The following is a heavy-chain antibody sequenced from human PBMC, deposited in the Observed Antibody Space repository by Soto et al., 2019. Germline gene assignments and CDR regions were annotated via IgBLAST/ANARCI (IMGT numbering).Heavy chain of an antibody. V-gene: IGHV3-23*01. CDR1: SFTFSNFA. D-gene: IGHD2-8*01. CDR2: ISGSGATA. Sequence: LRLSCVAPSFTFSNFAMSWVRQAPGEGLEWVSGISGSGATAPYADFVKGRFTISGDNSKNTLYLQMNSLKTEDTAMYYCAKDPKCCTIGSHFLDNWFDPWGQGTLVTVSS. CDR3: AKDPKCCTIGSHFLDNWFDP. J-gene: IGHJ5*02.